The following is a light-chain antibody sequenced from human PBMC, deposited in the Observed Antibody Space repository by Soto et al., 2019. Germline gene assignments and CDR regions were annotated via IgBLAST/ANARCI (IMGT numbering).Light chain of an antibody. CDR1: NRIGAD. V-gene: IGKV1-39*01. J-gene: IGKJ2*01. CDR2: NTS. Sequence: DIQMTQPPPPLSASEGDEVTITSRAINRIGADLNWFQQNPGKTPNLLVYNTSKLQSGVPPRFSGSGSGTDFTLTISSLQPEDFASYYCHQSYSAPPTFDQGTKLDIK. CDR3: HQSYSAPPT.